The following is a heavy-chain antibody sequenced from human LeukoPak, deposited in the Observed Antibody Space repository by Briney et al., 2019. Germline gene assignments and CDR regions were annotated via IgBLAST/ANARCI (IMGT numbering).Heavy chain of an antibody. CDR2: ISSRGSVI. CDR3: ARHKDWTFDY. CDR1: GLTFSSSE. D-gene: IGHD3/OR15-3a*01. J-gene: IGHJ4*02. Sequence: GGSLRLSCATSGLTFSSSEMNWVRQAPGKGLEWVSYISSRGSVIYYADSVRGRFTISRDNAKNSLYLQMNSLRAEDTAVYYCARHKDWTFDYWGQGTLVTVSS. V-gene: IGHV3-48*03.